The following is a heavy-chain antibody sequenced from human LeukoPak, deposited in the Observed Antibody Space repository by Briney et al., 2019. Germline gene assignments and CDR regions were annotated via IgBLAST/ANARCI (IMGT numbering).Heavy chain of an antibody. Sequence: SETLSLTCAVYGGSFSVYHWSWIRQPPGKGLEWIGEINHSGSTNYNSSLKSRVTISVDTSKSQFSLRLNSVTAADTAVYYCARRAARTEGYYYYMDVRGKGTTVTVSS. CDR2: INHSGST. D-gene: IGHD6-6*01. CDR3: ARRAARTEGYYYYMDV. CDR1: GGSFSVYH. V-gene: IGHV4-34*01. J-gene: IGHJ6*03.